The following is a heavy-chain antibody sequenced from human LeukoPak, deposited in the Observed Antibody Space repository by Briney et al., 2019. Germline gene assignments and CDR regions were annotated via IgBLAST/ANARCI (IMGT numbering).Heavy chain of an antibody. CDR2: IGTAGDT. CDR3: ARAASGSYRLYFDY. D-gene: IGHD1-26*01. V-gene: IGHV3-13*01. Sequence: PGGSLRLSCAASGFTFSSYDMHWDRQATGKGLEWVSAIGTAGDTYYPGSVKGRFTISRENAKNSLYLQMNSLRAGDTAVYYCARAASGSYRLYFDYWGQGTLVTVSS. CDR1: GFTFSSYD. J-gene: IGHJ4*02.